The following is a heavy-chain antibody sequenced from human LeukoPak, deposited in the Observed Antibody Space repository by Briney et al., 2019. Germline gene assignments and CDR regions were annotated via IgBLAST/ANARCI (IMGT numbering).Heavy chain of an antibody. CDR1: GFTFRSAW. CDR2: VKSKTDGGTT. V-gene: IGHV3-15*01. J-gene: IGHJ4*02. D-gene: IGHD1-26*01. Sequence: GGSLRLSCAASGFTFRSAWTSWVRQAPGKGLEWVGRVKSKTDGGTTDYAAPVKGRFTISRDDSKNTLYLQMNGLKTDDTAVYYCTTAGPSGSYYEIVNYWGQGTLVTVSS. CDR3: TTAGPSGSYYEIVNY.